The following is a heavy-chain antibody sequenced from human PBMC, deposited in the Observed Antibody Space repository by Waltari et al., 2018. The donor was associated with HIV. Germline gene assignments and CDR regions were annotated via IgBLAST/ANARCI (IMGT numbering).Heavy chain of an antibody. V-gene: IGHV4-39*01. CDR3: ARSRITMIVVVSNWYFDL. CDR1: GGSISSSSYY. Sequence: QLQLQESGPGLVKPSETLSLTCTVSGGSISSSSYYWGWIRQPPGTGLEWIGSIYYSGSTYYNPSLKSRVTISVDTSKNQFSLKLSSVTAADTAVYYCARSRITMIVVVSNWYFDLWGRGTLVTVSS. J-gene: IGHJ2*01. D-gene: IGHD3-22*01. CDR2: IYYSGST.